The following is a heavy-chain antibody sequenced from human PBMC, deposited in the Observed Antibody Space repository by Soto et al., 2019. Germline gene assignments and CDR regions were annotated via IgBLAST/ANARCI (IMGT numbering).Heavy chain of an antibody. D-gene: IGHD6-19*01. Sequence: GGSLRLSCAAXGFTFSSYGMHWVRQAPGKGLEWVAVIWYDGSNKYYADSVKGRFTISRDNSKNTLYLQMNSLRAEDTAVYYCARDQQWLVPPSHIDXXXXGXLXXXSS. V-gene: IGHV3-33*01. CDR1: GFTFSSYG. CDR3: ARDQQWLVPPSHIDX. J-gene: IGHJ4*01. CDR2: IWYDGSNK.